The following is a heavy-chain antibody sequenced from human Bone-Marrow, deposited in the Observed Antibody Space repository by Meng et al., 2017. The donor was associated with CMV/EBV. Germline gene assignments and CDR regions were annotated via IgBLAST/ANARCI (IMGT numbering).Heavy chain of an antibody. CDR1: GYTFTSYY. V-gene: IGHV1-2*02. CDR3: ARFERRSRLDSGSFFDY. CDR2: INPSSGGT. D-gene: IGHD3-10*01. J-gene: IGHJ4*02. Sequence: ASVKVSCKASGYTFTSYYMHWVRQAPGQGLEWMGWINPSSGGTNYAQKFQGRVTMTRDTSISTAYMELSRLRSDDTAVYYCARFERRSRLDSGSFFDYWGQGTLVTVSS.